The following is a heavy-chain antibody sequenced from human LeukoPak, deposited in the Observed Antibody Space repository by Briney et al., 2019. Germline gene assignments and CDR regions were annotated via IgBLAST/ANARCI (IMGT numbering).Heavy chain of an antibody. J-gene: IGHJ4*02. CDR1: GYSLIDLS. CDR3: AADSQKTQLPATDH. V-gene: IGHV1-24*01. CDR2: FDPDDGET. Sequence: GASVKVSCKVSGYSLIDLSMYWVRQAPGKGLEWIGGFDPDDGETTYAQRFKGRVTMTEDTSTDTAYMELSNLRSDDTAVYYCAADSQKTQLPATDHWGQGPLVPVSS. D-gene: IGHD1-26*01.